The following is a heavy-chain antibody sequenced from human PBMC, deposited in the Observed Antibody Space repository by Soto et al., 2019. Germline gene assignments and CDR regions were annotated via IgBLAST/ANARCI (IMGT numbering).Heavy chain of an antibody. CDR2: IWYDGSNK. CDR1: GFTFSSYG. J-gene: IGHJ4*02. CDR3: AKDPGSSGYDIDY. V-gene: IGHV3-33*06. D-gene: IGHD5-12*01. Sequence: GGSLRLSCAASGFTFSSYGMHWVRQVPGKGLEWVAVIWYDGSNKYYADSVKGRFTISRDNSKNTLYLQMNSLRAEDTAVYYCAKDPGSSGYDIDYWGQGTLVTVSS.